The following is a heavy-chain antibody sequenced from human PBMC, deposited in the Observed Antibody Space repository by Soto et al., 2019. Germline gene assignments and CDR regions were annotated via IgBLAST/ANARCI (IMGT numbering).Heavy chain of an antibody. CDR1: GGTFSSYA. V-gene: IGHV1-69*13. J-gene: IGHJ4*02. CDR3: ARRELSYYYDSSGYYYGWDYFDY. CDR2: IIPIFGTA. D-gene: IGHD3-22*01. Sequence: SVKVSCKASGGTFSSYAISWVRQAPGQGLEWMGGIIPIFGTANYAQKFQGRVTITADESTSTAYMELSSLRSEDTAVYYCARRELSYYYDSSGYYYGWDYFDYWGQGTLVTVSS.